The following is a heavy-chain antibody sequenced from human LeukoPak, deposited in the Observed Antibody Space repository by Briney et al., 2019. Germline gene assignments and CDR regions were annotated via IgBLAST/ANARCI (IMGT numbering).Heavy chain of an antibody. CDR2: ISSNGGST. CDR1: GFTFSSYA. J-gene: IGHJ4*02. D-gene: IGHD5-18*01. V-gene: IGHV3-64*01. Sequence: GGSLRLSCAASGFTFSSYAMHWVRQAPGKGLEYVSAISSNGGSTYYANSVKGRFTISTDNSTRTLYIHMGSLRAEDMAVYYCARGWGTAMVSGFDYWGQGTLVTVSS. CDR3: ARGWGTAMVSGFDY.